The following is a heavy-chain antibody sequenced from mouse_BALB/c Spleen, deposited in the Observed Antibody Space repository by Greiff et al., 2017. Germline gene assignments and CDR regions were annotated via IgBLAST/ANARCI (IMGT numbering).Heavy chain of an antibody. CDR3: ARGILRSQFAY. D-gene: IGHD1-1*01. Sequence: EVKLQESGPGLVKPSQSLSLTCSVTGYSITSGYYWNWIRQFPGNKLEWMGYISYDGSNNYNPSLKNRISITRDTSKNQFFLKLNSVTTEDTATYYCARGILRSQFAYWGQGTLVTVSA. CDR2: ISYDGSN. CDR1: GYSITSGYY. V-gene: IGHV3-6*02. J-gene: IGHJ3*01.